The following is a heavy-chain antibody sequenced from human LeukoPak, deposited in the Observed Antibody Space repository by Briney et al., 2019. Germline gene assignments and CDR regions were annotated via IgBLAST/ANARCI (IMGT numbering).Heavy chain of an antibody. Sequence: PSETPSLTCTASGGSISSYYWSWIRQPAGKGLEWIGRIYTSGSTTYNPSLKSRVTMSVDTSKNQFSLKLTSVTAADTAVYYCARRGSDWYFDLWGRGTLVTVSS. D-gene: IGHD2-15*01. CDR3: ARRGSDWYFDL. J-gene: IGHJ2*01. V-gene: IGHV4-4*07. CDR1: GGSISSYY. CDR2: IYTSGST.